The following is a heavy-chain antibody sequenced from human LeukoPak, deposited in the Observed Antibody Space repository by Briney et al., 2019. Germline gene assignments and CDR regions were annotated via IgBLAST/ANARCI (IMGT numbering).Heavy chain of an antibody. CDR2: IQYDGSTT. J-gene: IGHJ3*02. CDR1: GFSFSSYW. V-gene: IGHV3-74*01. CDR3: ARALVAGVTLNALDI. Sequence: GGSLRLSCAASGFSFSSYWMHWVRQAPGKGLVWVARIQYDGSTTNYADSVKGRFTISRDNAKKTLYVQMNSLRAEDTAVHYCARALVAGVTLNALDIWGQGTMVTVSS. D-gene: IGHD2-15*01.